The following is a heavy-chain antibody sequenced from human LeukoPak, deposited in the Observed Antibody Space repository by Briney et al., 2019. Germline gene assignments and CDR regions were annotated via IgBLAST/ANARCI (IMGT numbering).Heavy chain of an antibody. D-gene: IGHD2-21*02. CDR2: ISGSGGST. J-gene: IGHJ6*03. Sequence: GGSLRLSCAASGFTFSSYGMSWVRQAPGKGLEWVSAISGSGGSTYYADSVKGRFTISRDNSKNTLYLQMNSLRAEDTAVYYCAKCGTANTYYYYMDVWGKGTSVTISS. V-gene: IGHV3-23*01. CDR3: AKCGTANTYYYYMDV. CDR1: GFTFSSYG.